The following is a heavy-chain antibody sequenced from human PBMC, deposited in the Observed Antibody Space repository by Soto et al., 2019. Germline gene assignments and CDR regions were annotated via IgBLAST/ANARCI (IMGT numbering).Heavy chain of an antibody. CDR3: ARVPTYYYYGMDV. CDR2: IDPSDSYI. J-gene: IGHJ6*02. Sequence: PGESLKISCNGSGYSFTTYWLSWVRQMPGKGLEWMGKIDPSDSYIDYSPSFEGHVTISADKSVSTAYLQWSSLKASDTAVYFCARVPTYYYYGMDVWGQGTTVTVSS. V-gene: IGHV5-10-1*01. CDR1: GYSFTTYW.